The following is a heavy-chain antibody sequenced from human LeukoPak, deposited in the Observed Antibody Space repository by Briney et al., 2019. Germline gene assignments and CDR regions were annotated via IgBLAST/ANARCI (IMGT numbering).Heavy chain of an antibody. CDR3: ATDYSNFYGMDV. CDR1: GGFVSSSSYY. J-gene: IGHJ6*02. D-gene: IGHD4-11*01. Sequence: PSETLSLTCTVSGGFVSSSSYYWSWIRQPLGKGLEWIGYIFYSGSTNYNPSLQSRVTISLDTSKNQFSLNVSSVTAADTAVYYCATDYSNFYGMDVWGQGTTVTVSS. CDR2: IFYSGST. V-gene: IGHV4-61*01.